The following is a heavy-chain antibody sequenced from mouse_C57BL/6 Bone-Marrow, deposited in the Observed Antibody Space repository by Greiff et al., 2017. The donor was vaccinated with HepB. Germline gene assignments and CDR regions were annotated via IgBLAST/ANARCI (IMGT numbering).Heavy chain of an antibody. V-gene: IGHV1-61*01. CDR1: GYTFTSYW. D-gene: IGHD1-1*01. CDR2: IYPSDSET. Sequence: QVQLQQPGAELVRPGSSVKLSCKASGYTFTSYWMDWVKQRPGQGLEWIGNIYPSDSETHYNQKFKDKATLTVDKSSSTAYMQLSSLTSEDSAVYYCARSGYYGSRVWFAYWGQGTLVTVSA. CDR3: ARSGYYGSRVWFAY. J-gene: IGHJ3*01.